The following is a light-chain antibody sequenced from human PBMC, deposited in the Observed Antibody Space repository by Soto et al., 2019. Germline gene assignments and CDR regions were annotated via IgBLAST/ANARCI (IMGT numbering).Light chain of an antibody. CDR3: QQYGSSRWT. J-gene: IGKJ1*01. Sequence: EIVLTQSPDTLSLFPGERATLSCRASQSVSSTYLAWYQQKPGQAPRPLISAASSRATGTPDRFSGSGSGTDFTLTISRLEPEDFAVYYCQQYGSSRWTFGQGPKVDIK. CDR2: AAS. V-gene: IGKV3-20*01. CDR1: QSVSSTY.